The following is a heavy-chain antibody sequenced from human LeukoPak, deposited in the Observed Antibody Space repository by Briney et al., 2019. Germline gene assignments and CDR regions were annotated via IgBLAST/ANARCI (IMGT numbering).Heavy chain of an antibody. CDR2: IYYSGST. CDR1: GGSISSGGYY. J-gene: IGHJ5*02. Sequence: SQTLSLTCTVSGGSISSGGYYWSWIRPHPGKGLEWIGYIYYSGSTYYNPSLKSRVTISVDTSKNQFSLKLSSVTAADTAVYYCARDPRSSGYCSGGSCSDWFDPWGQGTLVTVSS. V-gene: IGHV4-31*03. D-gene: IGHD2-15*01. CDR3: ARDPRSSGYCSGGSCSDWFDP.